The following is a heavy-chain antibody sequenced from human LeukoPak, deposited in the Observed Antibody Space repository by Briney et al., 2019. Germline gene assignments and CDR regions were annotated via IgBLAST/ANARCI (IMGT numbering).Heavy chain of an antibody. D-gene: IGHD4-11*01. Sequence: PGGSLRLSCAASGFTVSSNYMSWVRQASGKGLEWVSVIYSGGSTYYADSVKGRFTISRDNSKNTLYLQMNSLRAEDTAVYYCTTDEWSTVSPSYFDYWGQGTLVTVSS. CDR1: GFTVSSNY. CDR3: TTDEWSTVSPSYFDY. J-gene: IGHJ4*02. V-gene: IGHV3-66*01. CDR2: IYSGGST.